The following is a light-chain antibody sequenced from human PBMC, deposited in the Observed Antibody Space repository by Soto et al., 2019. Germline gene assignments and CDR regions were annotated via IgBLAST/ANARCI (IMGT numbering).Light chain of an antibody. CDR2: KAS. CDR3: QQYYSYPTIT. Sequence: DIQMTQSPSTLSASVGDRVTITCPASQSISSWLAWYQQKPGKAPKLLIYKASSLESGVPSRFSGSGSGTDFTLTISCLQSEDFATYYCQQYYSYPTITFGQGTRLEIK. CDR1: QSISSW. J-gene: IGKJ5*01. V-gene: IGKV1-5*03.